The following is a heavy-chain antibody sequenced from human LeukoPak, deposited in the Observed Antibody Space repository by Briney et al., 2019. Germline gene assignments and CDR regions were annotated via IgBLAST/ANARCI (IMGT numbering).Heavy chain of an antibody. V-gene: IGHV4-59*11. CDR2: IYDIGST. Sequence: PSETLSLTCTVSGGSISGHYWTWIRQPPGKGLEWIGYIYDIGSTTYNPSLKSRVTISVDTSKNQFSLKLSSVTAADTAVYYCARGSSGSYYTLFDYWGQGTLVTVSS. CDR3: ARGSSGSYYTLFDY. CDR1: GGSISGHY. J-gene: IGHJ4*02. D-gene: IGHD1-26*01.